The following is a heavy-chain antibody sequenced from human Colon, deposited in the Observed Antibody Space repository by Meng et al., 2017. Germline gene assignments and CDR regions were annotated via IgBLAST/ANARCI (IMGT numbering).Heavy chain of an antibody. CDR2: LSYGGST. D-gene: IGHD6-19*01. CDR3: ASSSGWWRLDS. V-gene: IGHV4-30-4*01. CDR1: GGFLNSDDFY. J-gene: IGHJ4*02. Sequence: QVQLQESGPGLVKPSQTASLTCTVSGGFLNSDDFYWSWIRQSPGGGLEWIGLLSYGGSTFYNPSLRSRVAISADTSKSQFSLYLRSVTAADTAVYYCASSSGWWRLDSWGQGTLVTVSS.